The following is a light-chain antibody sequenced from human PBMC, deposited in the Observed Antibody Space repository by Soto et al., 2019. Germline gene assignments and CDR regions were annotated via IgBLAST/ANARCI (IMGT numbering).Light chain of an antibody. CDR3: MQALQTPWT. V-gene: IGKV2-28*01. CDR2: LGS. Sequence: DIVMTQSPLSLPVTPGEPASISCRSSQSLLHSNGYNYLDWYLQKPGQSPQLLIYLGSNRASGVPDRFSGSGSGTEFTLKISRVEAEDDGVYYCMQALQTPWTFGEGTKVEIK. CDR1: QSLLHSNGYNY. J-gene: IGKJ1*01.